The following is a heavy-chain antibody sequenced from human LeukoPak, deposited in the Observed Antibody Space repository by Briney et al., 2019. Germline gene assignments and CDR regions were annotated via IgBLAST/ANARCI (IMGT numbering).Heavy chain of an antibody. CDR1: GGSFEHYF. J-gene: IGHJ4*02. CDR2: VYYSGST. CDR3: ASHRRSHGSEY. V-gene: IGHV4-59*01. D-gene: IGHD3-10*01. Sequence: SETLSLTCTVSGGSFEHYFWSWIRQPPGKSLEWIGYVYYSGSTDYSPSLKSRLTISADTSKNQFSLKLSSVTAADTAVYYCASHRRSHGSEYWGQGTLVTVSS.